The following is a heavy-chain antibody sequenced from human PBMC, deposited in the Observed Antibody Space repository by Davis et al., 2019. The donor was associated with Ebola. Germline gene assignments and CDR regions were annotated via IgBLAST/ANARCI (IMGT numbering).Heavy chain of an antibody. Sequence: GESLKISCKASGFTFSTYWMHWVRQAPGKGLEWVAVISHDGINQYYADFVKGRFTISRDNSRNTLFLQMNSLRTEDTAVYSCARGGVVVVDATREIHLDLWGQGTLVTVSS. D-gene: IGHD2-15*01. CDR3: ARGGVVVVDATREIHLDL. CDR2: ISHDGINQ. CDR1: GFTFSTYW. V-gene: IGHV3-30-3*01. J-gene: IGHJ4*02.